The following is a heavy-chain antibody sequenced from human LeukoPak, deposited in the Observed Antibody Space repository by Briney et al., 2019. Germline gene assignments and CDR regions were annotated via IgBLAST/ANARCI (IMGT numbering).Heavy chain of an antibody. Sequence: PGGSLRLSCAASGFTFSPYWIHWVRQAPGKGLMWVSIISGDGSDRRYADSVKGRFTISRDNSKNTLYLQMNSLRAEDTAVYYCAKVVVMEFEWFGEAWAWFDPWGQGTLVTVSS. V-gene: IGHV3-74*01. CDR2: ISGDGSDR. D-gene: IGHD3-10*01. J-gene: IGHJ5*02. CDR1: GFTFSPYW. CDR3: AKVVVMEFEWFGEAWAWFDP.